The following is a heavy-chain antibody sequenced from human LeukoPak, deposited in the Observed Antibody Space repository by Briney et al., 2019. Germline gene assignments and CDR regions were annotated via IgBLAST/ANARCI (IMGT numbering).Heavy chain of an antibody. CDR2: IIPILGIA. Sequence: SVKVSCKASGGTFSSYAISWVRQAPGQGLEWMGRIIPILGIANYAQKFQGRVTITADKSTSTAYMELGSLRSEDTAVYYCASGSPGYSSINSDYWGLGTLVTVSS. CDR3: ASGSPGYSSINSDY. D-gene: IGHD6-13*01. CDR1: GGTFSSYA. V-gene: IGHV1-69*04. J-gene: IGHJ4*02.